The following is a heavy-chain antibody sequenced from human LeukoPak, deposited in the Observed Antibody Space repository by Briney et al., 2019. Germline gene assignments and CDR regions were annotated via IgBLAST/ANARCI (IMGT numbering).Heavy chain of an antibody. CDR3: AANRNLWFGELSKFDP. Sequence: ASVKVSCKASGYTFTGYYMHWVRQAPGQGLEWMGWINPDSGGTNYAQKFQGRVTMTRDTSISTAYMELSRLRSDDTAVYYCAANRNLWFGELSKFDPWGQGTLVTVSS. V-gene: IGHV1-2*02. CDR2: INPDSGGT. D-gene: IGHD3-10*01. CDR1: GYTFTGYY. J-gene: IGHJ5*02.